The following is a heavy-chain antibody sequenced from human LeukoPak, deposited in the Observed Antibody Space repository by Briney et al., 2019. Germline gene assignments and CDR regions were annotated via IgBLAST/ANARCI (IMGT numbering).Heavy chain of an antibody. J-gene: IGHJ4*02. CDR1: GGSVSSYY. Sequence: SETLSLTCTVSGGSVSSYYWNWIRQPPGKGLEWIGYMYYSGSTYYNPSLKSRVTISVDTSKKQISLRLSAVTAADTAVYYCAREQAAGNLGYWGQGTLVTVSS. D-gene: IGHD6-13*01. V-gene: IGHV4-59*02. CDR2: MYYSGST. CDR3: AREQAAGNLGY.